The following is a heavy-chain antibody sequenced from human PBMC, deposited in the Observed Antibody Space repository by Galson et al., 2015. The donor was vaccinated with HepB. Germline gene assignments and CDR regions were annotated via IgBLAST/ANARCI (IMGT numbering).Heavy chain of an antibody. CDR2: ISYDGSNK. CDR3: AKDCRGDFWSGYGLIYYYYYGMDV. Sequence: SLRLSCAASGFTFSSYGMHWVRQAPGKGLEWVAVISYDGSNKYYADSVKGRFTISRDNSKNTLYLQMNSLRAEDKAVYYCAKDCRGDFWSGYGLIYYYYYGMDVWGQGTTVTVSS. CDR1: GFTFSSYG. J-gene: IGHJ6*02. D-gene: IGHD3-3*01. V-gene: IGHV3-30*18.